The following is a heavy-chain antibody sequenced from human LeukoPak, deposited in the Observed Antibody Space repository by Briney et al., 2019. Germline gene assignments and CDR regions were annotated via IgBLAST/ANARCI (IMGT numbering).Heavy chain of an antibody. Sequence: PSETLSLTCTVSGGSISTYYWSWIRQPPGKGLEWIGYIYYIGSTNYNPSLRSRVTISVDTSKNQLSLKLNYVSAADTAVYYCARGLVYSSSPDYFDHWGQGTLVTVSS. CDR1: GGSISTYY. CDR3: ARGLVYSSSPDYFDH. V-gene: IGHV4-59*01. J-gene: IGHJ4*02. D-gene: IGHD6-13*01. CDR2: IYYIGST.